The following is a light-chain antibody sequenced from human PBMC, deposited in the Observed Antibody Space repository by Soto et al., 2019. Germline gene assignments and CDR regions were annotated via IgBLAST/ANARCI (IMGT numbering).Light chain of an antibody. J-gene: IGKJ4*01. CDR1: QSVSSTY. CDR3: QHYGSLVLT. V-gene: IGKV3-20*01. CDR2: GAS. Sequence: EIVLTQSPGTLSLSPGERATLSCRASQSVSSTYLAWYQQKPGQAPRLLIYGASSRATGIPDRFSGSGSGTDFTLTISRLEPKDFAVYYCQHYGSLVLTFGGWTKVEIK.